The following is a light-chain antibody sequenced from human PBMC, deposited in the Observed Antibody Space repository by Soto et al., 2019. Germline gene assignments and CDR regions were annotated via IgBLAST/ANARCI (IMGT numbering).Light chain of an antibody. CDR2: VIS. CDR3: QQYVTSSPRT. CDR1: HTISSSY. Sequence: EIVVTPAPGTLSLSPGERATLSCRASHTISSSYVAWYQQKPGQAPRLLMYVISRRATGIPDSVSGSGSGTDFTLTIPRLEPEDFAVYYCQQYVTSSPRTFGQGTKVEI. V-gene: IGKV3-20*01. J-gene: IGKJ1*01.